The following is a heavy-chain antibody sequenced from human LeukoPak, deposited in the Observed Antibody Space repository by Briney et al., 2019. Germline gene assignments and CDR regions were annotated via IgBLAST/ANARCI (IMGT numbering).Heavy chain of an antibody. Sequence: GGSLRLSCAASGFTFDDYTMHWVRQAPGKGLEWVSLISWDGGSTYYADSVKGRFTISRDNSKNSLYLQMNSLRAEDTALYYCAKGIAAAGTDYFDYWGQGTLVTVSS. V-gene: IGHV3-43*01. CDR3: AKGIAAAGTDYFDY. J-gene: IGHJ4*02. CDR1: GFTFDDYT. D-gene: IGHD6-13*01. CDR2: ISWDGGST.